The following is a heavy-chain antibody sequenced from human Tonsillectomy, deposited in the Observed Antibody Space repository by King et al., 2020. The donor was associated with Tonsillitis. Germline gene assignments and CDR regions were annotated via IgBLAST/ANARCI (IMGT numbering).Heavy chain of an antibody. D-gene: IGHD3-10*01. CDR3: VKDDQFGQTGYYYMDD. Sequence: EVQLVESGGGVVQPGGSLRLSCATSGFTFDDYAMHWVRQAPGKGLEWVSLISGDGGKTFYTDSVKGRFTISRDNSKNSLYLQMNSLRTEDTALYYCVKDDQFGQTGYYYMDDWGKGTTVTVSS. CDR1: GFTFDDYA. CDR2: ISGDGGKT. J-gene: IGHJ6*03. V-gene: IGHV3-43*02.